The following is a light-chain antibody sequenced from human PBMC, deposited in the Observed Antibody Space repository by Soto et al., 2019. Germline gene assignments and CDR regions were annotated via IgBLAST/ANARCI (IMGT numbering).Light chain of an antibody. J-gene: IGLJ2*01. V-gene: IGLV7-43*01. CDR1: TGAVTSGYY. CDR3: LLYYGGAQLV. Sequence: QAVVTQEPSLTVSPGGTVTLTCASSTGAVTSGYYPNWFQQKPGQAPRALIYSTSNKYSWTPARFSGSLLGGKATLTLSGLQPEDEADYYCLLYYGGAQLVFGGGTKLTVL. CDR2: STS.